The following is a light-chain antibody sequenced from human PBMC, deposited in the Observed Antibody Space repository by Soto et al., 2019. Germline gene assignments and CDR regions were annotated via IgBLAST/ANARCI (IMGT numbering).Light chain of an antibody. Sequence: QSVLTQPPSASGTPGQRVTISCSGGSSNIGSNTINWYQQLPGTAPKLLIYANNQRPSGVPDRFSGSKSGTSASLAISGLQSEDESEDYCAAWDDRMNGVIFGGGTKVTVL. CDR2: ANN. V-gene: IGLV1-44*01. CDR3: AAWDDRMNGVI. J-gene: IGLJ2*01. CDR1: SSNIGSNT.